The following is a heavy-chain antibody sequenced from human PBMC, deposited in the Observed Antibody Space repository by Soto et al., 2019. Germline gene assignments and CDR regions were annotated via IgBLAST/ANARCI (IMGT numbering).Heavy chain of an antibody. V-gene: IGHV4-34*01. J-gene: IGHJ4*02. CDR3: ARGPNVVVPAAMLLDY. D-gene: IGHD2-2*01. CDR1: GGSFSGYY. CDR2: INHSGST. Sequence: SETLSLTCAVYGGSFSGYYWSWIRQPPGKGLGWIGEINHSGSTNYNPSLKSRVTISVDTSKNQFSLKLSSVTAADTAVYYCARGPNVVVPAAMLLDYWGQGTLVTVSS.